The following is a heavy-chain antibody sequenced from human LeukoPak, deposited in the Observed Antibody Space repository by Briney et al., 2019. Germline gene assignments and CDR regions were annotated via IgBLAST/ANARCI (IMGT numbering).Heavy chain of an antibody. V-gene: IGHV3-53*01. J-gene: IGHJ4*02. Sequence: PGGSLRLSCAGPGFVVTANYLAWARQAPGKGLEWVSTIPIGGDTYYGDSVKGRSAISRDESTNTLSLHLDSLRVEDMGVYYCALLSGGTFDYWGQGTQVTVAS. CDR2: IPIGGDT. CDR3: ALLSGGTFDY. D-gene: IGHD2/OR15-2a*01. CDR1: GFVVTANY.